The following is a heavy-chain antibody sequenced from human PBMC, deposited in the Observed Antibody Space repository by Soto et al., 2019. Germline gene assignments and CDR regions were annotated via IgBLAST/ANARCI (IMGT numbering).Heavy chain of an antibody. CDR2: IYYSGT. CDR3: VRHKFSSWYWEY. D-gene: IGHD6-13*01. V-gene: IGHV4-39*01. J-gene: IGHJ4*02. CDR1: GDSISTRSYF. Sequence: QLQLQESGPGLVKPSETLSLTCTVSGDSISTRSYFWGWIRQPPGKGLEWIGSIYYSGTYYSPSLKSRVTISVYTSNNQFALKLSSVTAADTAVYYCVRHKFSSWYWEYWGQGTLVTVSS.